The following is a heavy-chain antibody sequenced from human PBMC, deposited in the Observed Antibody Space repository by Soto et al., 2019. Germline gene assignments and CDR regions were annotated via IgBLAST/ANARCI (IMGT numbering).Heavy chain of an antibody. Sequence: QVQLQQWGAGLLKPSETLSLNCAVTGGSLSGYYWSWIRQPPGKGLEWIGEVKDGGHTNYSPSPRGRVTISPDTSNNQFSLRLNSVTAADTGVYYCARGQEGVVATHWDQGSLVTVSS. CDR3: ARGQEGVVATH. D-gene: IGHD5-12*01. CDR1: GGSLSGYY. V-gene: IGHV4-34*01. J-gene: IGHJ4*02. CDR2: VKDGGHT.